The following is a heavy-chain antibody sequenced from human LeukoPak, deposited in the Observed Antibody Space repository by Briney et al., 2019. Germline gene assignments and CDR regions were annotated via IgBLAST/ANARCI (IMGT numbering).Heavy chain of an antibody. CDR2: IYTSGST. V-gene: IGHV4-61*02. CDR1: GGSISSGSYY. CDR3: ARDRASSSWYEAFDI. J-gene: IGHJ3*02. D-gene: IGHD6-13*01. Sequence: SETLSLTCTVSGGSISSGSYYWSWIRQLAGKGLEWIGRIYTSGSTNYNPSLKSRVTISVDTSKNQFSLKLSSVTAADTAVYYCARDRASSSWYEAFDIWGQGTMVTVSS.